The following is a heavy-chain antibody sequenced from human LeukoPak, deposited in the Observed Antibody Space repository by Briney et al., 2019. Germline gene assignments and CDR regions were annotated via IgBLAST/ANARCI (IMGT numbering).Heavy chain of an antibody. Sequence: GGSLRLSRAASGFTFTSYSMNWVRQAPGKGLEWVSAISGSGGSTYYADSVKGRVTISRDNSKNTLYLQMNSLRAEDTAVYYCAKDRPYDSSNWFDPWGQGTLVTVSS. J-gene: IGHJ5*02. CDR2: ISGSGGST. CDR3: AKDRPYDSSNWFDP. CDR1: GFTFTSYS. D-gene: IGHD3-22*01. V-gene: IGHV3-23*01.